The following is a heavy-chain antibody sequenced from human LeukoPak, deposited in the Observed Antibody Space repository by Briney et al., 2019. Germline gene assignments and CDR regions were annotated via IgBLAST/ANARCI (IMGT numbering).Heavy chain of an antibody. J-gene: IGHJ4*02. CDR1: GGSISSYY. Sequence: PSETLSLTCTVSGGSISSYYWSWIRQPPGKGLEWIGYIYYSGSTNYNPSLKSRVTISVDTSKNQFSLKLSSVTAADTAMYYCARRDAAGTLTFDYWGQGTLVTVSS. CDR2: IYYSGST. CDR3: ARRDAAGTLTFDY. V-gene: IGHV4-59*08. D-gene: IGHD6-13*01.